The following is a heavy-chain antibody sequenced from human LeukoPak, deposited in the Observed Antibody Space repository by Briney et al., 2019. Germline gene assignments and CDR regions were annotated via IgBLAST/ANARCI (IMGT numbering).Heavy chain of an antibody. CDR3: AREGEDSDYVWGSYAFDI. V-gene: IGHV1-2*06. CDR1: GYTFTGYY. CDR2: INPNSGGT. D-gene: IGHD3-16*01. Sequence: GASVKVSCKASGYTFTGYYMHWVRQAPGQGLEWMGRINPNSGGTNYAQKFQGRVTMTRDTSISTAYMELSSLRSEDTAVYYCAREGEDSDYVWGSYAFDIWGQGTMVTVSS. J-gene: IGHJ3*02.